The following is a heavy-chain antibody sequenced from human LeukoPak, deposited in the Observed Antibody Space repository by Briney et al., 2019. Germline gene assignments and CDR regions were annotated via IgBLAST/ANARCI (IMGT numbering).Heavy chain of an antibody. D-gene: IGHD1-26*01. CDR1: GFTFTSYS. CDR3: AKGGKWDVTPFDY. V-gene: IGHV3-23*01. CDR2: ISGGGGST. Sequence: GGSLRLSCAASGFTFTSYSMNWVRQAPGKGLEWVSTISGGGGSTYYADSVKGRSTISRDNSKNTLYLQVNSLRAEDTAVYYCAKGGKWDVTPFDYWGQGTLVTVSS. J-gene: IGHJ4*02.